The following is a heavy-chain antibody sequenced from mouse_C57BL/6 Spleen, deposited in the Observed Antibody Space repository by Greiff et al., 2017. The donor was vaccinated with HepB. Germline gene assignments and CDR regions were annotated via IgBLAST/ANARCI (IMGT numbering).Heavy chain of an antibody. V-gene: IGHV1-80*01. CDR3: ARGTTVVANYYAMDY. Sequence: QVHVKQSGAELVKPGASVKISCKASGYAFSSYWMNWVKQRPGKGLEWIGQIYPGDGDTNYNGKFKGKATLTADKSSSTAYMQLSSLTSEDSAVYFCARGTTVVANYYAMDYWGQGTSVTVSS. CDR1: GYAFSSYW. D-gene: IGHD1-1*01. J-gene: IGHJ4*01. CDR2: IYPGDGDT.